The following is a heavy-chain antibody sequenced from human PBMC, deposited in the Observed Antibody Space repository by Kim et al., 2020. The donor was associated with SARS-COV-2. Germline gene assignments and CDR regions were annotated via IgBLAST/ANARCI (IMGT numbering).Heavy chain of an antibody. D-gene: IGHD6-19*01. Sequence: GGSLRLSCAASGFTFSSYGMHWVRQAPGKGLEWVAVISYDGSNKYYADSVKGRFTISRDNSKNTLDLQMNSLRAEDTAVYYCAKVMFEWLPRGYYFDYWGQGTLVTVSS. J-gene: IGHJ4*02. CDR2: ISYDGSNK. V-gene: IGHV3-30*18. CDR3: AKVMFEWLPRGYYFDY. CDR1: GFTFSSYG.